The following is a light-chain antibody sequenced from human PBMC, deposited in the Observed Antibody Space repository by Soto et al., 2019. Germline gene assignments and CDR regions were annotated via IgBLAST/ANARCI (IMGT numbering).Light chain of an antibody. CDR1: SNDVGGHNY. V-gene: IGLV2-14*01. J-gene: IGLJ3*02. CDR3: SSYTTSGGSPVM. Sequence: QSALTQPASVSGSPGQSITISCTGTSNDVGGHNYVSWFQQHPGKVPKLMIYEVTNRPSGVSNRFSGSKSGYTASLTISGLQAEDEADYYCSSYTTSGGSPVMFGGGTKLTVL. CDR2: EVT.